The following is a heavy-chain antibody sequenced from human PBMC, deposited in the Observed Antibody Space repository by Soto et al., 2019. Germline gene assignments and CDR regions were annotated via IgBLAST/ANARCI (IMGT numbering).Heavy chain of an antibody. CDR1: GYTFTNYD. Sequence: QVHLVQSGAEVKKPGASVKVSCEASGYTFTNYDISWVRQAPGQGLEWLGWINHNNGDTASAQKFQGRVIISYNTSINRPNLELTGLTSEDTAVYHCARGTIGASSVADIMDPSKRPCSMDVWGQGTTVTVSS. V-gene: IGHV1-8*01. D-gene: IGHD1-1*01. J-gene: IGHJ6*02. CDR3: ARGTIGASSVADIMDPSKRPCSMDV. CDR2: INHNNGDT.